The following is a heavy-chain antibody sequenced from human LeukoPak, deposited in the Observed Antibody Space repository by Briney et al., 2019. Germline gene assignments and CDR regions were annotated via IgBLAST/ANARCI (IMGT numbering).Heavy chain of an antibody. CDR1: GYTFTGYY. V-gene: IGHV1-2*02. CDR3: ARDHCSSTSCPHPHYYYGMDV. Sequence: GASVKVSCKASGYTFTGYYMHWVRQAPGQGLEWMGWINPNSGGTNYAQKFQGRVTMTRDTSIGTAYMELSRLRSDDTAVYYCARDHCSSTSCPHPHYYYGMDVWGQGTTVTVSS. D-gene: IGHD2-2*01. J-gene: IGHJ6*02. CDR2: INPNSGGT.